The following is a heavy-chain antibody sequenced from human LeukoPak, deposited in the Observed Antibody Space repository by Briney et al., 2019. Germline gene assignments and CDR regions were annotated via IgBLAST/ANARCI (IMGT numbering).Heavy chain of an antibody. V-gene: IGHV3-7*01. CDR3: ARDPSAGSES. D-gene: IGHD6-25*01. CDR1: GFTFSGRW. CDR2: IKPDGSEK. J-gene: IGHJ4*02. Sequence: GGSLRLSCAASGFTFSGRWMSWVRQAPGKGLEWVANIKPDGSEKNYVDSVKGRFTISRDNAKSSLYLQMNSLRVEDTAVYYCARDPSAGSESWGQGTLVTVSS.